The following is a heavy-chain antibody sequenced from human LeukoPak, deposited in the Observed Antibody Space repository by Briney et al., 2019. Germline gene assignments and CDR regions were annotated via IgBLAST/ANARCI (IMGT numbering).Heavy chain of an antibody. Sequence: GASVKVSCQASGYPFNTYYIHWIRQAPGQGLEWMGLFNPSIGETSYAKQFQGRVTMTRDMSTTTVHMELRNLRYEDTAVYYCARYLAWFDPWGQGTLVTVSS. D-gene: IGHD2-8*01. CDR2: FNPSIGET. V-gene: IGHV1-46*02. CDR3: ARYLAWFDP. J-gene: IGHJ5*02. CDR1: GYPFNTYY.